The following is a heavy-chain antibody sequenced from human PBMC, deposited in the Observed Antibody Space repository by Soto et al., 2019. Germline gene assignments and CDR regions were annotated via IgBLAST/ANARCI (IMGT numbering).Heavy chain of an antibody. J-gene: IGHJ4*02. Sequence: QVQLVESGGGVVQPVRSLRLSCAASGFTFSSYGMHWVRQAPGKGLEWVAVIWYDGSNKYYADSVKGRFTISRDNSKNTLYLQMNSLRAEDTAVYYCARFRAAAGIFYFDYWGQGTLVTVSS. CDR3: ARFRAAAGIFYFDY. CDR1: GFTFSSYG. V-gene: IGHV3-33*01. D-gene: IGHD6-13*01. CDR2: IWYDGSNK.